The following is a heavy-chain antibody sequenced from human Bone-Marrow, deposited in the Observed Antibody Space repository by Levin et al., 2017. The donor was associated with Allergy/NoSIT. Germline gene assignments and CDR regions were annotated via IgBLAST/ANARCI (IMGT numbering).Heavy chain of an antibody. V-gene: IGHV3-21*01. CDR3: ARARYYDSSGYYYLDY. CDR1: GFTFSHYT. CDR2: ISSNSDYI. J-gene: IGHJ4*02. D-gene: IGHD3-22*01. Sequence: PGGSLRLSCAASGFTFSHYTLGWVRQAPGKGLEWVSSISSNSDYIFYADSVKGRFTISRDNAENSLYLQMNSLRAEDTAVYYCARARYYDSSGYYYLDYWGQGTPVTVSS.